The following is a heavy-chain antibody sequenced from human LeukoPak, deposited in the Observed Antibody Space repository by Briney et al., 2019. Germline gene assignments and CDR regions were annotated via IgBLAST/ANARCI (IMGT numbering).Heavy chain of an antibody. J-gene: IGHJ3*02. CDR1: GDSLRTYW. CDR3: AKDISVTEGAFDI. V-gene: IGHV5-51*01. D-gene: IGHD6-19*01. CDR2: ISLGDSDS. Sequence: GESLKISCKVSGDSLRTYWIGWVRQMPGKGLEWMGLISLGDSDSRYSPSFQGQVTISADKSTSTAYLQWSSLKASDTAMYYCAKDISVTEGAFDIWGQGTMVTVSS.